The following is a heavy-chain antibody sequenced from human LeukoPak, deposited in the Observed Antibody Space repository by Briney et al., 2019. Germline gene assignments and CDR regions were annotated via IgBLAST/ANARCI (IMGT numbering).Heavy chain of an antibody. J-gene: IGHJ6*03. CDR2: IDGDGTTA. D-gene: IGHD3-16*01. CDR3: YVHHYYYYMDV. Sequence: GSLRLSCSASGFTFSNYWMHWVRQAPGKGLVWVSRIDGDGTTANYAESVKGRFTISRDNANNTLYHQINSLSAEDTAVYYCYVHHYYYYMDVWGKGTTVTVSS. CDR1: GFTFSNYW. V-gene: IGHV3-74*01.